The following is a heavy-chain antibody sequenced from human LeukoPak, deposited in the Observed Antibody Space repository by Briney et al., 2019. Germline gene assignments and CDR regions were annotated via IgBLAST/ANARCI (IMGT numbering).Heavy chain of an antibody. Sequence: VASVKVSCKASGYTFTGYGISWVRQAPGQGLEWMGWISAYNGNKNYAQKLQGRVTMTTDTSTSTAYMELRSLRSDDTAVYYCARVVAGDYYYYYGMDVWGQGTTVTVSS. J-gene: IGHJ6*02. V-gene: IGHV1-18*01. CDR1: GYTFTGYG. CDR3: ARVVAGDYYYYYGMDV. CDR2: ISAYNGNK. D-gene: IGHD4-17*01.